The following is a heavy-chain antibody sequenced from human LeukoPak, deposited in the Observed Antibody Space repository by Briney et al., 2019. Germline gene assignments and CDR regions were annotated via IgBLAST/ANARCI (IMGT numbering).Heavy chain of an antibody. Sequence: GASVKVSCKASGYTFTSYGISWVRQAPGQGLEWMGWISAYNGNTNYAQKLQGRVTMTTDTSTSTAYMELRSLRSDDTAVYYCARKYYDILTGYYGSYYFDYWGQGTLVTVSS. CDR2: ISAYNGNT. V-gene: IGHV1-18*01. J-gene: IGHJ4*02. D-gene: IGHD3-9*01. CDR1: GYTFTSYG. CDR3: ARKYYDILTGYYGSYYFDY.